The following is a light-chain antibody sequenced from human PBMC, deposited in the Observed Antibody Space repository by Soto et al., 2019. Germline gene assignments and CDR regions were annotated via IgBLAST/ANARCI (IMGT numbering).Light chain of an antibody. CDR1: QSVSNH. J-gene: IGKJ1*01. CDR2: HAS. V-gene: IGKV3-15*01. Sequence: EIVMTQSPATLSVSPGERATLSCRASQSVSNHLAWYQQKPGQAPRLLIYHASTRATGIPARFSGSGSGTDFTLTISSLQSEDFAVYYCQQYNNRPPGTFGQGTKVEIK. CDR3: QQYNNRPPGT.